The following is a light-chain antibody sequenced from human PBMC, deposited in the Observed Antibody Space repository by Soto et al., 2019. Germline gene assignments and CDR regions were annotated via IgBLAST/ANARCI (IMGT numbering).Light chain of an antibody. V-gene: IGKV3-20*01. CDR1: QSVSSSY. J-gene: IGKJ4*01. Sequence: EIVLTQSPGTLSLAAGERATLSCRASQSVSSSYLAWYQQKPGQAPRQLIYGASSRATGIPDRFSGSGSGTDFTLTITTLEPEDFAVYYCQHYRTSFGGGTRVEIK. CDR3: QHYRTS. CDR2: GAS.